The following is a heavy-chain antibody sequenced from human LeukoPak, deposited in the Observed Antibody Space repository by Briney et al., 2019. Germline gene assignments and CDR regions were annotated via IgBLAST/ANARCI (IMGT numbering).Heavy chain of an antibody. D-gene: IGHD1-1*01. CDR3: ARPNRNNWWGAFDI. V-gene: IGHV5-51*01. CDR2: IYPGDSDT. Sequence: GESLKISCKGSGYSFTRYWIGWVRQMPGKGLELMGIIYPGDSDTRYSPSFQGQVTLSADKSINTAYLQCYSLKASDTAIYYCARPNRNNWWGAFDIWGQGTMVTVSS. CDR1: GYSFTRYW. J-gene: IGHJ3*02.